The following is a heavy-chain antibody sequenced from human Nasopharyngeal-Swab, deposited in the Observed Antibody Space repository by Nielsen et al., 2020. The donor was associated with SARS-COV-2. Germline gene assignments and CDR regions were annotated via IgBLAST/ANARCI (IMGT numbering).Heavy chain of an antibody. D-gene: IGHD2-2*01. Sequence: ASVKVSCKASGFTFTTYDINWVRQASGQGPEWMGWMTPRTGYTGYAQKFQGRVTMTWNTSISTAYMDLSSLRSDDTAVYYCARDCSTSSCHLVWGQGTLVTVSS. CDR2: MTPRTGYT. J-gene: IGHJ4*02. CDR3: ARDCSTSSCHLV. V-gene: IGHV1-8*01. CDR1: GFTFTTYD.